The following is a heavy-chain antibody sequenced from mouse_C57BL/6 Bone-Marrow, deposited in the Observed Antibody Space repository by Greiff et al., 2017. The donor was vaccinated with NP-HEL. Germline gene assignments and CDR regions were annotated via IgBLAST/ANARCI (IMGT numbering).Heavy chain of an antibody. CDR3: ARRASWVSFAY. D-gene: IGHD3-3*01. CDR1: GYTFTDYY. J-gene: IGHJ3*01. Sequence: EVQLQQSGPVLVKPGASVKMSCKASGYTFTDYYMNWVKQSHGKSLEWIGVINPYNGGTSYNQKFKGKATLTVDKSSSTAYMELNSLTSEDSAVYYCARRASWVSFAYWGQGTLVTVSA. CDR2: INPYNGGT. V-gene: IGHV1-19*01.